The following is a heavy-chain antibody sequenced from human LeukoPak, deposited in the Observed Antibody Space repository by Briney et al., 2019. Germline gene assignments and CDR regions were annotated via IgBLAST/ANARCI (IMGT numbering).Heavy chain of an antibody. CDR2: IYYSGST. D-gene: IGHD6-13*01. CDR3: ESGSSWPYFDY. CDR1: GGSISSSSYY. J-gene: IGHJ4*02. Sequence: SETLSLTCTVSGGSISSSSYYWGWIRQPPGKGLEWIGSIYYSGSTYYNPSLKSRVTISVDTSKNQFSLKLSSVTAADTAVYYCESGSSWPYFDYWGQGTLVTVSS. V-gene: IGHV4-39*07.